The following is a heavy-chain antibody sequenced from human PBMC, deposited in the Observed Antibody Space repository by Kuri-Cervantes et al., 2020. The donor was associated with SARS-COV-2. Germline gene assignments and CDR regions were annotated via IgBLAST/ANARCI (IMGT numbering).Heavy chain of an antibody. V-gene: IGHV3-30*03. Sequence: LSLTCAASGFTFSSYAMHWVRQAPGKGLEWVALISYDGSNKYYAGSVKGRFTISRDNSKNTLYLQMNSLRAEDTAVYYCATKPPGVNDAFDIWGQGTMVTVSS. CDR3: ATKPPGVNDAFDI. CDR2: ISYDGSNK. D-gene: IGHD1-14*01. CDR1: GFTFSSYA. J-gene: IGHJ3*02.